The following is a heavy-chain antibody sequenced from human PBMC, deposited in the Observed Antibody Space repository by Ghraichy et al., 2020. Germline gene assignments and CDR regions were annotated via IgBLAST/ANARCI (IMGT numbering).Heavy chain of an antibody. Sequence: SETLSLTCTVSGVSVSDYYWHWVRQPPGKGLEWIGYVYVVGTTNYNPSLQSRVTISLDTSKNQFSLKLTSVTAADTAVYYCAGGGNSVLPASDYWGQGSLFTVSS. D-gene: IGHD4-23*01. CDR1: GVSVSDYY. CDR3: AGGGNSVLPASDY. V-gene: IGHV4-59*02. J-gene: IGHJ4*02. CDR2: VYVVGTT.